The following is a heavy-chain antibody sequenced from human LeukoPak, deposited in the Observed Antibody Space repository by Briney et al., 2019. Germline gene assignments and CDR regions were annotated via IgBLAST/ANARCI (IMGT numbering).Heavy chain of an antibody. CDR1: GYSISSGYY. D-gene: IGHD2-8*01. V-gene: IGHV4-38-2*02. CDR2: IYYSGST. CDR3: ARSDIVLMVYAFDY. Sequence: SETLSLTCTVSGYSISSGYYWGWIRQPPGKGLEWIGSIYYSGSTYYNPSLKSRVTISVDTSKNQFSLKLSSVTAADTAVYYCARSDIVLMVYAFDYWGQGTLVTVSS. J-gene: IGHJ4*02.